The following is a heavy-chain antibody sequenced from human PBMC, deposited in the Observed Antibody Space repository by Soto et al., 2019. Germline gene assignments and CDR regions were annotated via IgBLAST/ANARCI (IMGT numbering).Heavy chain of an antibody. CDR3: AKDAVYGDGFWLPES. V-gene: IGHV3-23*01. Sequence: GGSLRLSCAASGFTFSKYAMMWVRQAPGKGLEWVAGILGSGGTYHTDSVKGRFTISKDNSLSTLYLQMDFLRADDTAVYYRAKDAVYGDGFWLPESWGQGTLVTVSS. CDR2: ILGSGGT. CDR1: GFTFSKYA. D-gene: IGHD4-17*01. J-gene: IGHJ5*02.